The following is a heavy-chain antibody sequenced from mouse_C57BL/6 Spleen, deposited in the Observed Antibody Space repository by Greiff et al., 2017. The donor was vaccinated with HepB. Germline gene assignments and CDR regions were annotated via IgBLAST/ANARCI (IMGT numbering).Heavy chain of an antibody. V-gene: IGHV1-39*01. Sequence: EVKLQESGPELVKPGASVKISCKASGYSFTDYNMNWVKQSNGKSLEWIGVINPNYGTTSYNQKFKGKATLTVDQSSSTAYMQLNSLTSEDSAVYYCARGYYGSRGGLWAMDYWGQGTSVTVSS. CDR2: INPNYGTT. D-gene: IGHD1-1*01. CDR1: GYSFTDYN. J-gene: IGHJ4*01. CDR3: ARGYYGSRGGLWAMDY.